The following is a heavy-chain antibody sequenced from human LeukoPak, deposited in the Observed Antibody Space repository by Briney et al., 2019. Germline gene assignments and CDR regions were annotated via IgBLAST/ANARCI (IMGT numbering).Heavy chain of an antibody. CDR2: IYHSGST. CDR1: GGSISSGGYS. V-gene: IGHV4-30-2*01. D-gene: IGHD6-6*01. J-gene: IGHJ2*01. Sequence: SQTLSLTCAVSGGSISSGGYSWSWIRQPPGKGLEWIGYIYHSGSTYYNPSLKSRVTISVDRSKNQFSLKLSSVTAADTAVYYCARGPYSSSSIGWYFDLWGRGTLVTVSS. CDR3: ARGPYSSSSIGWYFDL.